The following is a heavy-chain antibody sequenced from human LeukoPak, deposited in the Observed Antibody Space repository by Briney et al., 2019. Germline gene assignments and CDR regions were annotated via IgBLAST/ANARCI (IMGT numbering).Heavy chain of an antibody. D-gene: IGHD2-15*01. V-gene: IGHV3-23*01. CDR3: AKDTTAWWYHRAYMDV. Sequence: PGGSLRLSCAASGFIFSSYAMSWVRQAPGKGLEWVSSISDGGDSTYYADSVKGRFTISRDNSKNTLYLQMDSLRAEDTAVYFCAKDTTAWWYHRAYMDVWGKGTTVTVSS. J-gene: IGHJ6*03. CDR1: GFIFSSYA. CDR2: ISDGGDST.